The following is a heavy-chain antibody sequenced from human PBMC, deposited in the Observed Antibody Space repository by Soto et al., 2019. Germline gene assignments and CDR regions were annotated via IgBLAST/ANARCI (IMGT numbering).Heavy chain of an antibody. CDR2: IRYDGSNI. CDR3: ARDGIGGTIFRGYFDY. D-gene: IGHD1-7*01. Sequence: QAQLVESGGGVVQPGRSLRLSCAASGYIFSGYGMHWVRQAPGKGLEWMAVIRYDGSNIYYADSVKGRFTISRDNSKNMLYLQMNSLGAEDTAVYYCARDGIGGTIFRGYFDYWGQGTLVTVSS. J-gene: IGHJ4*02. V-gene: IGHV3-33*01. CDR1: GYIFSGYG.